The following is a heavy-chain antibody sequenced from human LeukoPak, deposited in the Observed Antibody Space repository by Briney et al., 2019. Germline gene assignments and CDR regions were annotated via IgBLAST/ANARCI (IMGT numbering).Heavy chain of an antibody. CDR1: GYTLTELS. Sequence: ASVKVSCKVSGYTLTELSMHWVRQAAVKGLEWMGGFDPEDGETIYAQKFQGRGTMTEDTSTDTAYMELSSMRSEDTAVYYCATVIVSSGYYYGGAFDIWGQGTMVTVSS. CDR3: ATVIVSSGYYYGGAFDI. CDR2: FDPEDGET. J-gene: IGHJ3*02. D-gene: IGHD3-22*01. V-gene: IGHV1-24*01.